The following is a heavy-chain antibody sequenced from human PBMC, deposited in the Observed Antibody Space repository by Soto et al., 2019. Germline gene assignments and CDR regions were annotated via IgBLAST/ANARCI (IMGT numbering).Heavy chain of an antibody. CDR2: IYYSGST. V-gene: IGHV4-59*01. CDR1: GGSISSYY. D-gene: IGHD3-9*01. CDR3: ARLSAPYYDILTGYRYYFDY. J-gene: IGHJ4*02. Sequence: PSETLSLTCTVSGGSISSYYWSWIRQPPGKGLEWIGYIYYSGSTNYNPSLKSRVTISVDTSKNQFSLKLSSVTAADTAVYYCARLSAPYYDILTGYRYYFDYWGQGTLVTVSS.